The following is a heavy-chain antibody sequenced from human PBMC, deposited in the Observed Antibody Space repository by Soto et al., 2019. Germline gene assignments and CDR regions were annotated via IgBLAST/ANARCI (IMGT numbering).Heavy chain of an antibody. CDR1: GFTVSSNY. CDR2: IYSGGST. D-gene: IGHD2-15*01. CDR3: ARDRYRYCSGGSCHGLLYYMDV. Sequence: GGSLRLSCAASGFTVSSNYMSWVRQAPGKGLEWVSVIYSGGSTYYADSVKGRFTISRDNSKNTLYLQMNSLRAEDTAVYYCARDRYRYCSGGSCHGLLYYMDVWGKGTTVTVSS. J-gene: IGHJ6*03. V-gene: IGHV3-66*01.